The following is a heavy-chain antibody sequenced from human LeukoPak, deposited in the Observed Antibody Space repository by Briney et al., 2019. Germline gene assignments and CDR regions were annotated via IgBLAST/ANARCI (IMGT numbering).Heavy chain of an antibody. CDR2: INPNSGGT. D-gene: IGHD3-22*01. V-gene: IGHV1-2*02. J-gene: IGHJ4*02. CDR1: GYTFTSYG. Sequence: ASVKVSCKASGYTFTSYGISWVRQAPGQGLEWMGWINPNSGGTNYAQKFQGRVTMTRDTSISTAYMELSRLRSDDTAVYYCARDPSGYYYDSSGYYWGQGTLVTVSS. CDR3: ARDPSGYYYDSSGYY.